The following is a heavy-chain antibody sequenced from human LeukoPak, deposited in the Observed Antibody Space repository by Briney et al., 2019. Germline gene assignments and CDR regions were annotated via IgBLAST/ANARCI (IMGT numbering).Heavy chain of an antibody. V-gene: IGHV4-34*01. CDR1: GGSFSGYY. D-gene: IGHD2-15*01. CDR2: INHSGST. Sequence: PSETLSLTCAVYGGSFSGYYWSWIRQPPGKGLEWIAEINHSGSTNYNPSLKSRATISVDTSKNQFSLKLSSVTAADTAVYYCARAVAVVAALHPWGQGTLVTVSS. CDR3: ARAVAVVAALHP. J-gene: IGHJ5*02.